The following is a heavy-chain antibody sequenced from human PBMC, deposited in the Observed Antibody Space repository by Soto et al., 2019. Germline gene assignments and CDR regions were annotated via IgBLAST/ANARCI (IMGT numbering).Heavy chain of an antibody. J-gene: IGHJ5*02. D-gene: IGHD3-10*01. CDR3: ARDSGSYYKPPFNWFDP. CDR1: GYSFTSYG. CDR2: IRTYTGDT. V-gene: IGHV1-18*01. Sequence: GASVKVSCKTSGYSFTSYGISWVRQAPGQGLEWMGWIRTYTGDTKYAQKLQGRVTLTTDTSTSTAYMELRSLRSDDTAVYYCARDSGSYYKPPFNWFDPWGQGTLVTVSS.